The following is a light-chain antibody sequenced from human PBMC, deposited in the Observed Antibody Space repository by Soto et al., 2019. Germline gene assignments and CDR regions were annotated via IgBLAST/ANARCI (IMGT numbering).Light chain of an antibody. Sequence: DIQMTQSPSSLSASVGDRVTITCRASQGISNYLAWYQQQPGKVPKLLIYVASTLRSGVPSRLSGSGSGTDFTLTISSLQPEDVATYYCQKYNSAPWTFGQGTKVEIK. CDR2: VAS. CDR3: QKYNSAPWT. J-gene: IGKJ1*01. CDR1: QGISNY. V-gene: IGKV1-27*01.